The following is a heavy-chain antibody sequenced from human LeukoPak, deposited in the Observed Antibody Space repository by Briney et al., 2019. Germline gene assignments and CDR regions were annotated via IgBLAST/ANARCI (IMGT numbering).Heavy chain of an antibody. CDR3: ARPDDSSGYLTLNAFDI. CDR2: INSDGSST. Sequence: GGSLRLSCAASGFTFSNYWMHWVRQVPGKGLGWVSRINSDGSSTSYADSVKGRFTISRDNAKNTLYLQMNSLRAEDTAVYYCARPDDSSGYLTLNAFDIWGQGTMVTVSS. V-gene: IGHV3-74*01. CDR1: GFTFSNYW. D-gene: IGHD3-22*01. J-gene: IGHJ3*02.